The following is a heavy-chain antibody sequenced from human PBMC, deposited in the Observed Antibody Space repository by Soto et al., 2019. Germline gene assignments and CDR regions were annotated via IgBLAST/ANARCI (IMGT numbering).Heavy chain of an antibody. Sequence: SVKVSCKASGFTFTSSAVQWVRQARGQRLEWIGWIVVGSGNTNYAQKFQERVTITRDMSTSTAYMELSSLRSEDTAVYYCAAMKYYYDSSGSEIDYWGQGTLVTVSS. CDR1: GFTFTSSA. J-gene: IGHJ4*02. CDR3: AAMKYYYDSSGSEIDY. V-gene: IGHV1-58*01. D-gene: IGHD3-22*01. CDR2: IVVGSGNT.